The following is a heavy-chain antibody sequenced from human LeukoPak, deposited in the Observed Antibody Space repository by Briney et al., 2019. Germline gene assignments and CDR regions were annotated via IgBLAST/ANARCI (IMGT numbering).Heavy chain of an antibody. CDR2: IKSKTDGGTI. D-gene: IGHD2-2*01. CDR3: NTLAAVLCSNTSCYESFDY. V-gene: IGHV3-15*01. Sequence: GGSLRLSCAASGFTFSSYSMNWVRQAPGKGLEWVGRIKSKTDGGTIDYAAPVKGRFTISRDDSKDTLYLQMNSLKTEDTAVYYCNTLAAVLCSNTSCYESFDYWGQGTLVTVSS. J-gene: IGHJ4*02. CDR1: GFTFSSYS.